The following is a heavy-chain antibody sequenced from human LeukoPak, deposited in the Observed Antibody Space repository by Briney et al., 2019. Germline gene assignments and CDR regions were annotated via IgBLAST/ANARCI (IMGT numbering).Heavy chain of an antibody. J-gene: IGHJ4*02. V-gene: IGHV3-21*01. CDR1: GFTFSSYS. Sequence: GGSLRLSCAASGFTFSSYSMNWVRQAPGKGLEWVSSISSSSSYIYYADSVKGRFTISRDNAKNSLYLQMNSLRAEDTAVYYCARDSSGAAAGWEDFDYWGQGTLVTVSS. CDR2: ISSSSSYI. CDR3: ARDSSGAAAGWEDFDY. D-gene: IGHD6-13*01.